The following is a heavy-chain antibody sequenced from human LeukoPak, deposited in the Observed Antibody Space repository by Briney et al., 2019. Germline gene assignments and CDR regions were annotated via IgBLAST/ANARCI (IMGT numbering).Heavy chain of an antibody. D-gene: IGHD1-26*01. V-gene: IGHV4-59*01. J-gene: IGHJ4*02. CDR3: ARGVGATINAFDH. CDR1: GGSISSYY. CDR2: IYYSGST. Sequence: SETLSLTCTVSGGSISSYYWSWIRQPPGKGLEWIGYIYYSGSTNYNPSLKSRVTISVDTSKNQFSLKLSSVTAADTAVYYCARGVGATINAFDHWGQGTLVTVSS.